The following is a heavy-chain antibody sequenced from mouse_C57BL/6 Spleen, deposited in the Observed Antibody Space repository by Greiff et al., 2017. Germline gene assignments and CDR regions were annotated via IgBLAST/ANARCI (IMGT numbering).Heavy chain of an antibody. CDR2: ISSGSSTI. J-gene: IGHJ1*03. D-gene: IGHD1-1*01. CDR3: ARGSSSWYFDV. Sequence: EVQVVESGGGLVKPGGSLKLSCAASGFTFSDYGMHWVRQAPEKGLEWVAYISSGSSTIYYADTVKGRFTISRDNAKNTLFLQMTSLRSEDTAMYYCARGSSSWYFDVWGTGTTVTVSS. V-gene: IGHV5-17*01. CDR1: GFTFSDYG.